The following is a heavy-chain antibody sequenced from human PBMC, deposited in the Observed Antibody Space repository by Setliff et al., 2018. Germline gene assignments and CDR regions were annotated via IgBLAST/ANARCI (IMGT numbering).Heavy chain of an antibody. V-gene: IGHV1-46*01. CDR3: ARDKALRLLGYMDV. Sequence: ASVKVSCKASGYTFTSYGISWVRQAPGQGLEWMGMINPSGGSTSYAQKFQGRVTMTRDTSTSTVYMELSSLRSEDTAVYYCARDKALRLLGYMDVWGKGTTVTVSS. CDR2: INPSGGST. J-gene: IGHJ6*03. D-gene: IGHD3-3*01. CDR1: GYTFTSYG.